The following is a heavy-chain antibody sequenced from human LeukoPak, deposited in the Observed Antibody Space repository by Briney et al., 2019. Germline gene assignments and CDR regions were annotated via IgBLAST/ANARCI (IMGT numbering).Heavy chain of an antibody. CDR1: GGTFSSYA. D-gene: IGHD5-18*01. Sequence: ASVKVSCKASGGTFSSYAITWVRQAPGQGLEWMGWINPNSGGTNYAQKFQGRVTMTRDTSISTAYMELSRLRSDDTAVYYCARDAMGYSYGRDYWGQGTLVTVSS. CDR3: ARDAMGYSYGRDY. J-gene: IGHJ4*02. V-gene: IGHV1-2*02. CDR2: INPNSGGT.